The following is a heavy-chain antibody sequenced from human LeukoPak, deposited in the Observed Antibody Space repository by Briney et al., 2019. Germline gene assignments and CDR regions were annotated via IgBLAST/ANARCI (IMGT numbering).Heavy chain of an antibody. V-gene: IGHV3-21*01. D-gene: IGHD4/OR15-4a*01. CDR2: ISSSSDYI. J-gene: IGHJ5*02. CDR1: GFTFSSST. Sequence: PGGSLRLSCAASGFTFSSSTMNWVRRAPGKGLEWVSSISSSSDYIYYADSVKGRFTISRDNAKNSPYLQMNSLRAEDTAVYYCFRIPNSANFPNWFNPCGQGTLVTVSS. CDR3: FRIPNSANFPNWFNP.